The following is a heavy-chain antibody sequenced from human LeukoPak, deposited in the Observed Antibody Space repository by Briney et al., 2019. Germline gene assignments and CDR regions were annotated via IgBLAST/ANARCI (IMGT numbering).Heavy chain of an antibody. D-gene: IGHD1-1*01. CDR3: ARDLTSAFDI. CDR1: GFTFSSYW. Sequence: GGSLRLSCAASGFTFSSYWMHWVRQAPGKGLVWVSRIKSDGSNTNYADSVKGRFTISRDNAKNTLHLQMNSLRAEDTAVYYCARDLTSAFDIWGQGTMVTVSS. CDR2: IKSDGSNT. J-gene: IGHJ3*02. V-gene: IGHV3-74*01.